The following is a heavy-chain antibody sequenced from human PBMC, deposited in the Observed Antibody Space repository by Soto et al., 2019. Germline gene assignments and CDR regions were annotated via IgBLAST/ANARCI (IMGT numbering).Heavy chain of an antibody. CDR1: GGSISSSSYY. V-gene: IGHV4-39*02. CDR2: IYYSGST. D-gene: IGHD2-15*01. CDR3: ARERVVPPVIDY. Sequence: QLQLQESGPGLVKPSETLSLTCTVSGGSISSSSYYWGWIRQPPGKGLEWIGSIYYSGSTYYNPSLKSRVTISVDTSKNQFSLKLSSVTAADTAVYYCARERVVPPVIDYWGQGTLVTVSS. J-gene: IGHJ4*02.